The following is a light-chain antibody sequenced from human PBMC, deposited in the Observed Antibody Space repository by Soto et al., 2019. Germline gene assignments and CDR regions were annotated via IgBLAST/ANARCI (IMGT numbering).Light chain of an antibody. Sequence: EIVMTQSPVTRSVSPGERATLSCRASQNISRSLAWYQQKPGQGPSLLIYGTSTRAGGVPARFSGGGSGTEFTLTISSLQPGDFATYYCQQYNSYSFGQGTKVDIK. V-gene: IGKV3-15*01. CDR1: QNISRS. CDR2: GTS. CDR3: QQYNSYS. J-gene: IGKJ1*01.